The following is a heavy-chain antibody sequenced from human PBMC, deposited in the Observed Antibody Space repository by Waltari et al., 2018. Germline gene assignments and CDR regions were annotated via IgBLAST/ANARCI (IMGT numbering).Heavy chain of an antibody. V-gene: IGHV4-39*01. CDR3: ARLYIVVVPAAINWFDP. J-gene: IGHJ5*02. CDR2: IYYSGST. Sequence: QLQLQESGPGLVKPSETLSLPCTVSGGAISNSSSYLGGSRQPPGTGLAGIGRIYYSGSTYYNPSLKSRVTISVDTSKNQFSLKLSSVTAADTAVYYCARLYIVVVPAAINWFDPWGQGTLVTVSS. D-gene: IGHD2-2*01. CDR1: GGAISNSSSY.